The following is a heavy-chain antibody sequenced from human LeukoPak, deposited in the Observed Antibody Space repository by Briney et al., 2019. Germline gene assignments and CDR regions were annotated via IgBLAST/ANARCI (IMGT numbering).Heavy chain of an antibody. J-gene: IGHJ4*02. D-gene: IGHD3-22*01. CDR1: GLSFSNSE. CDR3: ARASFSYDSTTYYYEDY. Sequence: GGSLRLSCAASGLSFSNSEVKWARQAPGKGLEWVSYIGSSGNTIYYADSVKGRFTISRDNAKNSLYLQMNSLRAEDTAVYCCARASFSYDSTTYYYEDYWGQGTLVTVSS. CDR2: IGSSGNTI. V-gene: IGHV3-48*03.